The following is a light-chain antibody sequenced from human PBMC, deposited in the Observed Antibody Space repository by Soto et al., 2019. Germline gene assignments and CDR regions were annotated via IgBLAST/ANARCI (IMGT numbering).Light chain of an antibody. Sequence: EIVLTQSPGTLSLSPGERATLSCRASQSVGSDLVWYQQKPGQTPRLLIYGASSKATGIPDRFNGSGSGTDFTLTISRLEPEDFAVYYCQQYSGAPLTFGGGTKVVIK. CDR3: QQYSGAPLT. CDR2: GAS. CDR1: QSVGSD. J-gene: IGKJ4*01. V-gene: IGKV3-20*01.